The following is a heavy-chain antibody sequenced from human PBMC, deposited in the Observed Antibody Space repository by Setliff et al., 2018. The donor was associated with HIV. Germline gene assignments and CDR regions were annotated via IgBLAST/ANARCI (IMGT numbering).Heavy chain of an antibody. CDR1: GYTFTNYY. V-gene: IGHV1-46*01. CDR2: INPSGGST. Sequence: ASVKVSCKASGYTFTNYYMHWVRQAPGQGPEWMGIINPSGGSTTYAQKFQGRVTMTRDTSTSTFYMELSRLRYDDTAVYYCARVSTLSSRYYSHYYMDVWGKGTTVTVSS. CDR3: ARVSTLSSRYYSHYYMDV. J-gene: IGHJ6*03. D-gene: IGHD4-4*01.